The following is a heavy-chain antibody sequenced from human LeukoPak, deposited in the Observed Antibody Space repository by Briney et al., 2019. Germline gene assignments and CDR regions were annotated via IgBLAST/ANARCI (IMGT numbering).Heavy chain of an antibody. CDR2: INPNSGGT. Sequence: ASVKVSCKASRHTFTVWHIHWVRQAPGQGLEWMGWINPNSGGTNYAQKFQGRVTMTRDTSVNTVYMELSSLRSDDTAMYYCATPSNYYDSSGYYYDAFDIWGQGTMVTVSS. D-gene: IGHD3-22*01. V-gene: IGHV1-2*02. CDR3: ATPSNYYDSSGYYYDAFDI. J-gene: IGHJ3*02. CDR1: RHTFTVWH.